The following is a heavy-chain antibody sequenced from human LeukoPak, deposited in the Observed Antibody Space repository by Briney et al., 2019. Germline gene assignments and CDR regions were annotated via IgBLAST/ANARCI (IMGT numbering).Heavy chain of an antibody. J-gene: IGHJ6*04. CDR1: GYPFSGYF. D-gene: IGHD5-12*01. CDR2: INPNSGGT. V-gene: IGHV1-2*02. Sequence: ASVKVSCKASGYPFSGYFMHWVRQAPGQGLEWMGWINPNSGGTKYAQKFQGRVTMTRDTSISTAYMELSRLRSDDTAIYYCARGRIVAEMDVWGKGTTVTVSP. CDR3: ARGRIVAEMDV.